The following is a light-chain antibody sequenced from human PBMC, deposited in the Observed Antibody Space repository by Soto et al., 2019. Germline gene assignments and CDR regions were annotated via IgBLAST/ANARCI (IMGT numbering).Light chain of an antibody. Sequence: DVQMTQSPSSLSASVGDRVTLTCRASQSIGRYLNWYQQKPGKAPKLLIFNASSLQSGVPSRFSGSGSGTDFTLTISSLQPEDFATYYCQQSYTIPITFGGGTKVETK. V-gene: IGKV1-39*01. CDR2: NAS. CDR1: QSIGRY. J-gene: IGKJ4*01. CDR3: QQSYTIPIT.